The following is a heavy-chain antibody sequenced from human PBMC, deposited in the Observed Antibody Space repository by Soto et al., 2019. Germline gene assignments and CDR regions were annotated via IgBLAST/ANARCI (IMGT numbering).Heavy chain of an antibody. D-gene: IGHD2-2*01. J-gene: IGHJ3*02. V-gene: IGHV3-48*02. CDR2: ISSSSSTI. CDR1: GFTFSSYS. CDR3: ARVYCSSTSCYVGPSLDAFDI. Sequence: GGSLRLSCAASGFTFSSYSMNWVRQAPGKGLEWVSYISSSSSTIYYADSVKGRFTISRDNAKNSLYLQMNSLRDEDTAVYYCARVYCSSTSCYVGPSLDAFDIWGQGTMVTVSS.